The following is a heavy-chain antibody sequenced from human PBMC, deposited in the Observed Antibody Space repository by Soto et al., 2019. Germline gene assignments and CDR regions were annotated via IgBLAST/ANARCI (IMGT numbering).Heavy chain of an antibody. J-gene: IGHJ4*02. CDR1: GFTFSSYW. CDR2: INPDGSEK. V-gene: IGHV3-7*01. Sequence: EVHLVESGGGLVLPGGSLRLSCAASGFTFSSYWMSWVRQTPGMGLEWVGNINPDGSEKYYVDSVRGRFTISRDNAANSLYLQLNSLRAEDTAVYYSARTMTARTDDYWGQGTVVTVSS. D-gene: IGHD3-22*01. CDR3: ARTMTARTDDY.